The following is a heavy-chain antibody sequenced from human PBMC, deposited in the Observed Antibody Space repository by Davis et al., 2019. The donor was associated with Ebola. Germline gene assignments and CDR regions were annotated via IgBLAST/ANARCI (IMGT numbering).Heavy chain of an antibody. CDR1: NGSISSLY. J-gene: IGHJ4*02. Sequence: PSETLSLTFTVSNGSISSLYWNWIRHPPGKGLEWIGIIYDSGRTNYNPSLKSRGTISADTSKNQFSLKLRSVTAADTAVYYCVRFGYGAYWGRGTLVTVSS. CDR3: VRFGYGAY. CDR2: IYDSGRT. V-gene: IGHV4-59*11. D-gene: IGHD3-22*01.